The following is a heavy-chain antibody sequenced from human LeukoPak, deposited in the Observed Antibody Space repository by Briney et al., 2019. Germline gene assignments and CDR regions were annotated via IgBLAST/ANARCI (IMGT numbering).Heavy chain of an antibody. CDR1: GASTKIENYY. V-gene: IGHV4-39*01. D-gene: IGHD2-15*01. CDR2: MDDTGNS. Sequence: SETLSLTCSVSGASTKIENYYWAWIRQSPGKGLEWIGGMDDTGNSKYAPSLKSRVTLSIDTSKNEISLKLRSVTAADTAVYFCARGLYCVADSCYLGNYFDYWGQGTLVTVSS. CDR3: ARGLYCVADSCYLGNYFDY. J-gene: IGHJ4*02.